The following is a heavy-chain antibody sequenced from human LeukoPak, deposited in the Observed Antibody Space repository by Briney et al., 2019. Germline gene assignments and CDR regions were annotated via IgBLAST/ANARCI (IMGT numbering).Heavy chain of an antibody. V-gene: IGHV3-21*01. CDR1: GFTFSSYS. CDR2: ISSSSSYI. Sequence: PGGSLRLSCAASGFTFSSYSMNWVRQAPGKGLEWVSSISSSSSYIYYADSVKGRFTISRDNAKNSLYLQVNSLRAEDTAVYYCARVVPAAIYPPVWGQGTTVTVSS. D-gene: IGHD2-2*01. CDR3: ARVVPAAIYPPV. J-gene: IGHJ6*02.